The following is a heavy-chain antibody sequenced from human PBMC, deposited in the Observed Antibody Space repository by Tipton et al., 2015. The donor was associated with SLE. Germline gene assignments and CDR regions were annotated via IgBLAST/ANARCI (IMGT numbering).Heavy chain of an antibody. CDR3: ARGPYYYMDV. CDR2: IYYSGIT. Sequence: LRLSCTVSNGSISSSPYYWGWIRQSPGKGLEWVGSIYYSGITYYNPSLKSRVTISVDTSRNQCSLNLTSVTAADTAVYYCARGPYYYMDVWGKGTTVTVAS. V-gene: IGHV4-39*07. CDR1: NGSISSSPYY. J-gene: IGHJ6*03.